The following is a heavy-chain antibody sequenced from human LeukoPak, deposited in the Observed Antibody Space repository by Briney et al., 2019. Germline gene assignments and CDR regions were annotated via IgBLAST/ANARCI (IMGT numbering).Heavy chain of an antibody. CDR2: INTKTGNP. V-gene: IGHV7-4-1*02. Sequence: GASVKVSCKASGYTFTNYGINWVRQAPGQGLEWMGWINTKTGNPTYAQGFTGRFVFSLDTSVSTAYLQISSLKAEDTVAYYCARGSAAAGTYYSDYWGQGTLVTVSS. J-gene: IGHJ4*02. D-gene: IGHD6-13*01. CDR3: ARGSAAAGTYYSDY. CDR1: GYTFTNYG.